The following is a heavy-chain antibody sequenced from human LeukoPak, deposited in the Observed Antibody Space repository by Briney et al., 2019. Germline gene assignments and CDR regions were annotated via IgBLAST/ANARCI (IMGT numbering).Heavy chain of an antibody. CDR2: INPNSGGT. CDR1: GYTFTGYY. CDR3: ARAKYYYDSSGYYEPDAFDI. D-gene: IGHD3-22*01. V-gene: IGHV1-2*02. Sequence: ASVKVSCKASGYTFTGYYMHWVRQAPGQGLEWMGWINPNSGGTNYAQKFQGRVTMTRDTSISTAYMELRSLRSDDTAVYYCARAKYYYDSSGYYEPDAFDIWGQGTMVTVSS. J-gene: IGHJ3*02.